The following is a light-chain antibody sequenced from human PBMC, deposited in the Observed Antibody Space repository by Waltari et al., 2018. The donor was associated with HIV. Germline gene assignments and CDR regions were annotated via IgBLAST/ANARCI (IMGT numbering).Light chain of an antibody. CDR1: ALSKQY. CDR3: QASDTTASHEL. J-gene: IGLJ2*01. V-gene: IGLV3-25*03. CDR2: RDT. Sequence: SRDLTQPPSVSVSPGQTARITCSGDALSKQYSYWYQQKAGQAPVLVIFRDTERPSGIPDRFSASSSGTTVTLTITSVEAEDEAEYFCQASDTTASHELFGGGTKLTVL.